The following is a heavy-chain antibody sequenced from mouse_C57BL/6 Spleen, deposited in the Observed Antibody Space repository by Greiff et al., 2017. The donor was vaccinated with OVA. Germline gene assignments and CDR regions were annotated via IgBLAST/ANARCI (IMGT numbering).Heavy chain of an antibody. CDR2: ISYDGSN. Sequence: VQLQQSGPGLVKPSQSLSLTCSVTGYSITSGYYWYWIRPFPGNNLEWMGYISYDGSNNYNPSLKNRISITRDTSKNQFFLKLKSVTTEDTATYYWARGYYGSSFDYWGQGTTLTVSS. J-gene: IGHJ2*01. CDR1: GYSITSGYY. V-gene: IGHV3-6*01. CDR3: ARGYYGSSFDY. D-gene: IGHD1-1*01.